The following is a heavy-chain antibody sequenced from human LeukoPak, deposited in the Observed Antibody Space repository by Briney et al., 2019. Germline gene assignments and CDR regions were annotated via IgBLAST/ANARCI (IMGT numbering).Heavy chain of an antibody. J-gene: IGHJ4*02. V-gene: IGHV4-34*01. CDR3: ARYSSSQYYFDY. CDR2: INHSGST. Sequence: SETLSLTCAVYGGPFSGYYWSWIRQPPGKGLEWIGEINHSGSTNYNPSLKSRVTISVDTSKNQFSPKLSSVTAADTAVYYCARYSSSQYYFDYWGQGTLVTVSS. CDR1: GGPFSGYY. D-gene: IGHD6-6*01.